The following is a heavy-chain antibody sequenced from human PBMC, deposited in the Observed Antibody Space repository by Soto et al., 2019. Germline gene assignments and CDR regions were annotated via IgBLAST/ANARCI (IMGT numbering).Heavy chain of an antibody. CDR2: IFSNDEK. D-gene: IGHD1-26*01. J-gene: IGHJ5*02. CDR3: ARGRFHSWFDP. Sequence: SGPTLVNPTDTLTLTCTVSGFSLSNARMGVSWIRQPPGKALEWLAHIFSNDEKSYSTSLKSRLTISKDTSKSQVVLTMTNMDPVDTATYYCARGRFHSWFDPWGQGTLVTVSS. CDR1: GFSLSNARMG. V-gene: IGHV2-26*01.